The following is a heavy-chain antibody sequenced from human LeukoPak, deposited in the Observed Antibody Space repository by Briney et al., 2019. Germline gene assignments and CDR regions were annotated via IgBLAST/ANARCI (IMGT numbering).Heavy chain of an antibody. CDR1: GYSFTSYW. D-gene: IGHD6-19*01. Sequence: KISCKGSGYSFTSYWIGWVRQAPGQGLEWMGGIIPIFGTANYAQKFQGRVTITADESTSTAYMELSSLRSEDTAVYYCARRIAVAGSVYFDYWGQGTLVTVSS. V-gene: IGHV1-69*01. CDR2: IIPIFGTA. CDR3: ARRIAVAGSVYFDY. J-gene: IGHJ4*02.